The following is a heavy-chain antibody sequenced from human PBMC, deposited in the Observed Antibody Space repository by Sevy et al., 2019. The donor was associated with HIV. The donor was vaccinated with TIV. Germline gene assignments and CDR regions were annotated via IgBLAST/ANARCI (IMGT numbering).Heavy chain of an antibody. CDR2: ISAYNGNT. Sequence: ASVKVSCKASGYTFTSYGISWVRQAPGQGLEWMGWISAYNGNTNYAQKLQGRVTMTTDTSTSTAYMELRSLRSEDTAVYYCARDDGGDYGSGSYRQKSFYYYYGMDVWGQGTTVTVSS. CDR3: ARDDGGDYGSGSYRQKSFYYYYGMDV. J-gene: IGHJ6*02. D-gene: IGHD3-10*01. CDR1: GYTFTSYG. V-gene: IGHV1-18*01.